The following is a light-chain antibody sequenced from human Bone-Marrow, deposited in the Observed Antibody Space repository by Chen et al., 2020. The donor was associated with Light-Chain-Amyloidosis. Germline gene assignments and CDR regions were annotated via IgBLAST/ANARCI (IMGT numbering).Light chain of an antibody. J-gene: IGLJ2*01. V-gene: IGLV3-25*03. CDR2: SDT. CDR3: QSAVSSRTYEVI. Sequence: YEPTQPPTVPGYPGQTAMNAYSGDELTTKYAYCYKQKPGQAPVLVIHSDTDRPSGISARFSGSSSETTATLTISGVRAQDEADYHCQSAVSSRTYEVIFGGGTKLTVL. CDR1: ELTTKY.